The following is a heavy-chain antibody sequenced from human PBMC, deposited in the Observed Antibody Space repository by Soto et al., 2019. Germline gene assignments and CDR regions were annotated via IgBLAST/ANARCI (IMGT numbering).Heavy chain of an antibody. V-gene: IGHV3-21*01. Sequence: PGGSLRLSCAASGFTFSSYSMNWVRQAPGKGLEWVSSISSSSSYIYYADSVKGRFTISRDNAKNSLYLQMNSLRAEDTAVYYCASEVVPAAILYQPSYGMDVWGQGTTVTSP. CDR3: ASEVVPAAILYQPSYGMDV. D-gene: IGHD2-2*01. CDR2: ISSSSSYI. J-gene: IGHJ6*02. CDR1: GFTFSSYS.